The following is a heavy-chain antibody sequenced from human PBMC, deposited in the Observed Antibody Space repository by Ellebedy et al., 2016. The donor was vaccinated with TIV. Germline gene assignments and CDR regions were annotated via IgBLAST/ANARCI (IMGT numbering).Heavy chain of an antibody. D-gene: IGHD6-19*01. J-gene: IGHJ4*02. V-gene: IGHV1-18*01. CDR3: ARVGWYAPQPQYYFDY. CDR1: GYTFTSYG. CDR2: ISAYNGNT. Sequence: ASVKVSXXASGYTFTSYGISWVRQAPGQGLEWMGWISAYNGNTNYAQKLQGRVTMTTDTSTSTAYMELRSLRSDDTAVYYCARVGWYAPQPQYYFDYWGQGTLVTVSS.